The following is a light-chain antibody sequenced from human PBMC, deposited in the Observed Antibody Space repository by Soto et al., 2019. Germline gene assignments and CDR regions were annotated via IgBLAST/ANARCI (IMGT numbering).Light chain of an antibody. CDR3: QQYGSSPPYT. CDR2: GAS. Sequence: EIVLTQSPGTLSLSPGDRATLSCRASHSVSSSYLAWYQQKPGQAPRLLIYGASSRATGIPDRLSGRGSGTDFTLTISRLEPEDFALYYCQQYGSSPPYTFGPGTKVDIK. V-gene: IGKV3-20*01. J-gene: IGKJ3*01. CDR1: HSVSSSY.